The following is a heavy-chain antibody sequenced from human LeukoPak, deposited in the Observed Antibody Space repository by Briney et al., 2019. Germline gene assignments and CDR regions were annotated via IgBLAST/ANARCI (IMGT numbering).Heavy chain of an antibody. V-gene: IGHV1/OR15-1*04. CDR1: GYIFTDYY. J-gene: IGHJ4*02. CDR2: INPNSGGT. D-gene: IGHD2-15*01. Sequence: ASVKVSCKASGYIFTDYYMHWVRQAPGQELGWMGRINPNSGGTNYAQKFQGRVTMTRDTSTSTVYMELSSLSSEDTAVYYCARSRAATAYCSGGSCYAFDYWGQVTLVTVSS. CDR3: ARSRAATAYCSGGSCYAFDY.